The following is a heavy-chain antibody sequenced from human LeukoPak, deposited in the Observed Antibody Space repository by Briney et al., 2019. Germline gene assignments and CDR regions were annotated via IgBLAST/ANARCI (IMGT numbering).Heavy chain of an antibody. J-gene: IGHJ4*02. D-gene: IGHD2-21*02. CDR2: INPDSGGT. CDR1: GYTFTAYY. Sequence: ASVKVSCKASGYTFTAYYLHWVRQAPGQGLEWMGWINPDSGGTNYIQEFQGRVTMTRDTSISTAYMELSGLSSDDTAVYYCARVTDETGQWGQGTLVTVSS. V-gene: IGHV1-2*02. CDR3: ARVTDETGQ.